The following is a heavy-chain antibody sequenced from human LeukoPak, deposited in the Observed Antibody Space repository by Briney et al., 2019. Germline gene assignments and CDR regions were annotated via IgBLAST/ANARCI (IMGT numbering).Heavy chain of an antibody. CDR3: ARGKFYCSGGSCYRNAFDI. CDR1: GGSISSYY. Sequence: SETLSLTCTVSGGSISSYYWSWIRQPPGKGLEWIGYIYYSGSTNYNPSLKSRVTISVDTSKNQFSLKLSFVTAADTAVYYCARGKFYCSGGSCYRNAFDIWGQGTMVTVSS. J-gene: IGHJ3*02. CDR2: IYYSGST. V-gene: IGHV4-59*01. D-gene: IGHD2-15*01.